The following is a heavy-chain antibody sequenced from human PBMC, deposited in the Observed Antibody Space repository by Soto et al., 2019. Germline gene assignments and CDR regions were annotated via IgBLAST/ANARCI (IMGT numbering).Heavy chain of an antibody. Sequence: EVQLVESGGGLVQPGGSLRLSCAASGFTFSSYSMNWVRQAPGKGLEWVSYISSSSSTIYYADSVKGRFTISRDNAKNSPYLQMNSLRDEDPAVYYCARGANGDSGTNNWFDPWGQGTLVTVSS. CDR1: GFTFSSYS. J-gene: IGHJ5*02. V-gene: IGHV3-48*02. D-gene: IGHD4-17*01. CDR3: ARGANGDSGTNNWFDP. CDR2: ISSSSSTI.